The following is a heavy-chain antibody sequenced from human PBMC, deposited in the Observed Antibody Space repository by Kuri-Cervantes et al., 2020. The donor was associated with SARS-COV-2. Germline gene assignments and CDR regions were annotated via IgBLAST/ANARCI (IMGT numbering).Heavy chain of an antibody. CDR1: GYSISSGYY. CDR2: IYHSGST. V-gene: IGHV4-38-2*02. CDR3: ARHDYGEGRGAFDI. Sequence: ESLKISCTVSGYSISSGYYWGWIRQPPGKGLEWIGSIYHSGSTYYNPSLKSRVTISVDTSKNQFSLKLSSVTAADKAVYYCARHDYGEGRGAFDIWGQGTMVTVSS. J-gene: IGHJ3*02. D-gene: IGHD4-17*01.